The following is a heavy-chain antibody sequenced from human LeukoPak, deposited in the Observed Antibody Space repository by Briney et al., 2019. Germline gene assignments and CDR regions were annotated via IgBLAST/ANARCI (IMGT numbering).Heavy chain of an antibody. Sequence: LEWIGYIYYSGSTNYNPSLKSRVTISVDTSKDQFSLKLSSVTAADTAVYYCARDVYYGMDVWGQGTTVTVSS. CDR3: ARDVYYGMDV. V-gene: IGHV4-59*12. CDR2: IYYSGST. J-gene: IGHJ6*02.